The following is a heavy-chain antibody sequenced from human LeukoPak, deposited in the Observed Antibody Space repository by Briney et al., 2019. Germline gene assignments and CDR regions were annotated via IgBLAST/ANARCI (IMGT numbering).Heavy chain of an antibody. CDR3: ACWDEDYYYYYGMDV. CDR2: ISSSGSTI. Sequence: GGSLRLSCAASGFTFSSYEMNWVRQAPGKGLEWVSYISSSGSTIYYADSVKGRFTISRDNAKNSLYLQMNSLRAEDTAVYYCACWDEDYYYYYGMDVWGQGTTVTVSS. V-gene: IGHV3-48*03. J-gene: IGHJ6*02. D-gene: IGHD1-26*01. CDR1: GFTFSSYE.